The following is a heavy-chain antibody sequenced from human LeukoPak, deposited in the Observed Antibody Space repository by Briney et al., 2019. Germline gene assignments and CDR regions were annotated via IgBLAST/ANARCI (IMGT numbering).Heavy chain of an antibody. V-gene: IGHV3-30*18. CDR1: GFTFSSYG. D-gene: IGHD1-26*01. CDR3: AKDYVRYSIVGATPDY. J-gene: IGHJ4*02. CDR2: ISYDGSNK. Sequence: GRSLRLSCAASGFTFSSYGMHWVRQAPGKGLEWVAVISYDGSNKYYADSVKGRFTISRDNSKNTLYLQMNSLRAEDTAVYYCAKDYVRYSIVGATPDYWGQGTLVTVSS.